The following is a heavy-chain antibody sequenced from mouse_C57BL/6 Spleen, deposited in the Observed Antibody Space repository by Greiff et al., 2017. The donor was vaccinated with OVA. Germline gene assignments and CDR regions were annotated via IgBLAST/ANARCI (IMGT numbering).Heavy chain of an antibody. Sequence: VKLQQPGAELVRPGSSVKLSCKASGYTFTSYWMHWVKQRPIQGLEWIGNIDPSDSETHYNQKFKDKATLTVDKSSSTAYMQLSSLTSEDSAVYYCARGSSYDYFDYWGQGTTLTVSS. D-gene: IGHD1-1*01. CDR2: IDPSDSET. J-gene: IGHJ2*01. CDR3: ARGSSYDYFDY. CDR1: GYTFTSYW. V-gene: IGHV1-52*01.